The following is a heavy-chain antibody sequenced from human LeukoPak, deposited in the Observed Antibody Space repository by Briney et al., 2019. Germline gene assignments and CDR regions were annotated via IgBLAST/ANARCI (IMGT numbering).Heavy chain of an antibody. Sequence: SETLSLTCTVSGGSISKYYWSWIRQPPGKGLEWIGYIYYSGSTNYNPSLKSRVTISVDTSKNQFSLKLSSVTAADTALYYCARHSQHLDYWGQGTLVTVSS. J-gene: IGHJ4*02. CDR3: ARHSQHLDY. V-gene: IGHV4-59*08. CDR2: IYYSGST. CDR1: GGSISKYY. D-gene: IGHD6-13*01.